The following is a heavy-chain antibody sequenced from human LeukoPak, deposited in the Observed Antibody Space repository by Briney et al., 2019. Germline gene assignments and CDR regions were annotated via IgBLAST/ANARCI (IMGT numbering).Heavy chain of an antibody. V-gene: IGHV3-33*06. CDR2: IWYDGSNK. CDR1: GFTFSSYG. CDR3: AKGLDWYCSGGSCYNIDY. Sequence: GGSLRLSCAASGFTFSSYGMHWVRQAPGKGLERVAVIWYDGSNKYYADSVKGRFTISRDNSKNTLYLQMNSLRAEDTAVYYCAKGLDWYCSGGSCYNIDYWGQGTLVTVSS. D-gene: IGHD2-15*01. J-gene: IGHJ4*02.